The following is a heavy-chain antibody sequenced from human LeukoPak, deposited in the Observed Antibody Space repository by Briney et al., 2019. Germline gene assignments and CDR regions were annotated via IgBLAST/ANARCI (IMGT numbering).Heavy chain of an antibody. D-gene: IGHD5-18*01. CDR3: VKGGYSYGFLDY. J-gene: IGHJ4*02. Sequence: GGSLRLSCSASGFTFSSYGMHWVRQAPGKGLEYVAGISSNGGSRYYADAVKGRFTISRDNSKNTLSLQMSSLRPEDTAVYYCVKGGYSYGFLDYWGQGTLVTVSS. CDR2: ISSNGGSR. V-gene: IGHV3-64D*09. CDR1: GFTFSSYG.